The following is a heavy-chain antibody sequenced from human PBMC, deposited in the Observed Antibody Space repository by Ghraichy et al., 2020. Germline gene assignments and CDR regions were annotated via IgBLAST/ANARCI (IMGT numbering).Heavy chain of an antibody. CDR1: GFTFSNYG. J-gene: IGHJ4*02. CDR3: ARRRSGYFDY. Sequence: GESLNISCAASGFTFSNYGMQWVRQAPGKGLEWVAVIWYDGSNKYYADSVKGRFTISRDNSKNTLYLQMNSLTAEDTAVYYCARRRSGYFDYWGQGTLVTVSS. D-gene: IGHD1-26*01. V-gene: IGHV3-33*01. CDR2: IWYDGSNK.